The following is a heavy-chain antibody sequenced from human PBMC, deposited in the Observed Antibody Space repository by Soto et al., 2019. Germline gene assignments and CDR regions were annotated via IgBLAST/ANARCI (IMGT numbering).Heavy chain of an antibody. V-gene: IGHV4-59*01. CDR2: IYYSGT. J-gene: IGHJ3*02. CDR3: ARTYDGSGPNSGGYAFDI. Sequence: PSETLSLTCNGSGDSISSDYWSWIRQPPGKGLEWIAYIYYSGTSYNPSLKSRVSIDTSKNQFSLKLSSVTAADTAVYYCARTYDGSGPNSGGYAFDIWGQGTMVT. CDR1: GDSISSDY. D-gene: IGHD3-22*01.